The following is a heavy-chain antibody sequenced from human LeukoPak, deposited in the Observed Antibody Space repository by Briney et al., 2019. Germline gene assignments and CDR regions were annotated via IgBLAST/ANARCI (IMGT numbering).Heavy chain of an antibody. CDR2: INPNSGGT. J-gene: IGHJ6*03. CDR1: GYTFTCYY. V-gene: IGHV1-2*02. CDR3: ARDSPGAYYYYYYMDV. Sequence: AAVKVSCKASGYTFTCYYMHWVRQAPGQGLEWMGWINPNSGGTNYAQKFQGRVTITRDTSISTAYMELSRLRSDDTAVYYCARDSPGAYYYYYYMDVWGKGTTVTVSS.